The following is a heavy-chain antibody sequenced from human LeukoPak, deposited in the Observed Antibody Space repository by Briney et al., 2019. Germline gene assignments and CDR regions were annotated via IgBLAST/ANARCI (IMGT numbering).Heavy chain of an antibody. CDR1: GFIFSNYA. J-gene: IGHJ4*02. Sequence: GASLRLSCAASGFIFSNYAMSWVRQPPGKGLEWVSAITGSGDSTSYAESVKGRFTISRDNSKNTLYVEMNTLRAEDRAVYYCAKWGDYDILTGYSVPDCWGQGTLSPSPQ. D-gene: IGHD3-9*01. CDR3: AKWGDYDILTGYSVPDC. CDR2: ITGSGDST. V-gene: IGHV3-23*01.